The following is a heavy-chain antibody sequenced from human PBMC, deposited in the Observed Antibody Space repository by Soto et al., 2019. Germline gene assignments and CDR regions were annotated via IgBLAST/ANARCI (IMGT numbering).Heavy chain of an antibody. V-gene: IGHV3-53*01. CDR1: GFTVSSRY. Sequence: GGSLRLSCAASGFTVSSRYMSWVRQAPWKGLEWVSVIYTDGRTFYADSVKGRFTISRDNSKNTLYLQMDSLRAEDTAVYYCARGVSVGVTGPDYWGQGKLVTVSS. CDR2: IYTDGRT. CDR3: ARGVSVGVTGPDY. D-gene: IGHD1-20*01. J-gene: IGHJ4*02.